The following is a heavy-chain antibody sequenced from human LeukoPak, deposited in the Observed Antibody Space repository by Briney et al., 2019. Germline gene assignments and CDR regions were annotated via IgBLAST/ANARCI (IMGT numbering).Heavy chain of an antibody. D-gene: IGHD1-26*01. CDR3: ARSEGGSGNY. V-gene: IGHV3-21*01. CDR1: GFIFNSYG. CDR2: ISSTGSYI. Sequence: NAGGSLRLSCAASGFIFNSYGMNWVRQAPGRGLEWVSSISSTGSYIFYADSVKGRFTISRDDAKNSVYLQMNTLRAEDTGIYYCARSEGGSGNYWGQGILVAVSS. J-gene: IGHJ4*02.